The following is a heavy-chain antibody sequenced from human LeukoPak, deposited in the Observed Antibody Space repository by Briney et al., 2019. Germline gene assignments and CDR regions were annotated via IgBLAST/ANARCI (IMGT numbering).Heavy chain of an antibody. CDR2: FDPEDGET. D-gene: IGHD3-22*01. CDR1: GYTLTELS. V-gene: IGHV1-24*01. CDR3: ATFYYYDSSGYYYSKFWDY. J-gene: IGHJ4*02. Sequence: ASVKVSCKVSGYTLTELSMHWVRQAPGKGLEWMGGFDPEDGETIYAQKFQGRVTMTEDTSTDTAYMELSSLRSEDTAVYYCATFYYYDSSGYYYSKFWDYWGQGTLVTVSS.